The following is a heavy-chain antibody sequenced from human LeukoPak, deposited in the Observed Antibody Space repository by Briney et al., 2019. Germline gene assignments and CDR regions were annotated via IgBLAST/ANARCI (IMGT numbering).Heavy chain of an antibody. J-gene: IGHJ6*03. CDR1: AFTFSSYA. Sequence: PGRSLRLSCAASAFTFSSYAMHWVRQAPGKGLEWVAVISYDGSNKYYADSVKGRFTISRDNSKNTLYLQMNSLRAEDTAVYYCARDAVVLSPDYYYYMDVWGKGTTVTVSS. V-gene: IGHV3-30*04. CDR2: ISYDGSNK. D-gene: IGHD2-8*02. CDR3: ARDAVVLSPDYYYYMDV.